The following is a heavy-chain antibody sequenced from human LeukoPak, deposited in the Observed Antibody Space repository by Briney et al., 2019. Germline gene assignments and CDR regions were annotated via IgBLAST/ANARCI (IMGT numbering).Heavy chain of an antibody. Sequence: SETLSLTCTVSGNSFGDYYWSWIRQPAGKGLEWIRGIYTSGSTTYNPSLKRRVTSSVDTSKSQFSLNLMSVTAADTAVYYCTRDTGTTGEVKFDPWGQGTLVTVSS. CDR2: IYTSGST. CDR3: TRDTGTTGEVKFDP. V-gene: IGHV4-4*07. J-gene: IGHJ5*02. CDR1: GNSFGDYY. D-gene: IGHD4-17*01.